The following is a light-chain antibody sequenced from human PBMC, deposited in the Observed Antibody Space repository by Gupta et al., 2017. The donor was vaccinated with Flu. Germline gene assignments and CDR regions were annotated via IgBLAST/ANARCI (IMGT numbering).Light chain of an antibody. Sequence: DIQMPPSPSTLSASVGDRVTITCRASQSFTTWLAWYQQKPGKAPKLLIYKASNLESGVPSRFSGSGSGTEFTLTISSLQPDDFATYYCQQYKSYPLTFGGGTKVEIK. CDR3: QQYKSYPLT. CDR2: KAS. V-gene: IGKV1-5*03. CDR1: QSFTTW. J-gene: IGKJ4*01.